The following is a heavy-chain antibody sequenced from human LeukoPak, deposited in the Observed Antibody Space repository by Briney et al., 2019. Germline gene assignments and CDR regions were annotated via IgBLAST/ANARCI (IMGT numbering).Heavy chain of an antibody. D-gene: IGHD3-3*01. J-gene: IGHJ4*02. V-gene: IGHV3-15*01. Sequence: GGSLRLSCVASGFTFTNAWMAWVRQAPGKGLEWVGRIKSKADGGTTDYVASVKGRFIISRNDSKDTMYLQMNSLKIEDTGVYYCTTDKDFWGGYQDFWGQGILVSVSS. CDR2: IKSKADGGTT. CDR1: GFTFTNAW. CDR3: TTDKDFWGGYQDF.